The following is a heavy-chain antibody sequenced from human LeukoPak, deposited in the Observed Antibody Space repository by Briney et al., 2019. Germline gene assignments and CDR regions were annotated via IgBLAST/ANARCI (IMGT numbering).Heavy chain of an antibody. D-gene: IGHD2-15*01. V-gene: IGHV3-23*01. CDR2: ISGSGGST. J-gene: IGHJ4*02. CDR3: AKVTVTMAATGDY. CDR1: GFIFNNYD. Sequence: GGALRLSCVVSGFIFNNYDMSWVRQAPGKGLEWGSAISGSGGSTYYADSVKGRFTISRDNSKNTLYLQMNSLRVEDTAIYYCAKVTVTMAATGDYWGQGTLVTVSS.